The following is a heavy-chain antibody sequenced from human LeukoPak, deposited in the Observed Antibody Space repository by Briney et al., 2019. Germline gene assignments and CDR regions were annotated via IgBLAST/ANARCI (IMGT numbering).Heavy chain of an antibody. CDR2: IFHSGST. V-gene: IGHV4-30-2*01. CDR3: ARVYSSGWYWFDP. Sequence: SETLSLTCAVSGGSISSGGYSWSWIRQPPGKGLEWIGYIFHSGSTYYNPSLKSRVTISVDRSKNQFSLNLSSVTAADTAVYYCARVYSSGWYWFDPWGQGTLVTVSS. D-gene: IGHD6-19*01. CDR1: GGSISSGGYS. J-gene: IGHJ5*02.